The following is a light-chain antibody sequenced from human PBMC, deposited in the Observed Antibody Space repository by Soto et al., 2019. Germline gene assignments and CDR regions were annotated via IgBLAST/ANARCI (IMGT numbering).Light chain of an antibody. CDR3: QQYGYSVT. CDR2: GAS. J-gene: IGKJ4*01. V-gene: IGKV3-15*01. Sequence: EIVMTQSPATLSVSPGERATLSCRASQSVSSNLAWYQQKPGQAPRLLIYGASTRATGIPARFSGSGSGTEFTLTISSLQSEDFAVYHCQQYGYSVTFGGGTKVEIK. CDR1: QSVSSN.